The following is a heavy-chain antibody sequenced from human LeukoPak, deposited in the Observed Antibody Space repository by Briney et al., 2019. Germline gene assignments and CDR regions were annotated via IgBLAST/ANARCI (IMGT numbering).Heavy chain of an antibody. J-gene: IGHJ4*02. CDR2: INPNSGVS. Sequence: ASVKVSCKASGYTFTGYYMHWVRQAPGQGLEWMGWINPNSGVSNYVQKFRGRVTMTRDTSISTAYMELSRLTSDDTAVYYCARVKGRVFGVITTKERYFDYWGQGTLVTVSS. CDR1: GYTFTGYY. V-gene: IGHV1-2*02. D-gene: IGHD3-3*01. CDR3: ARVKGRVFGVITTKERYFDY.